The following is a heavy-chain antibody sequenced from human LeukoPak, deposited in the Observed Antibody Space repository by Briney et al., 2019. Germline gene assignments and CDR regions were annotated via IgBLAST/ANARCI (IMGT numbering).Heavy chain of an antibody. Sequence: PGGSLRLSCAASGFTFSSYSMNWVRQAPGKGLEWVSHITASGTAMFYADSVKGRFTISRDNAKNSLYLQMNSLRAEDTALYYCAREVSEGFDFWGQGTLVTVSS. V-gene: IGHV3-48*01. CDR2: ITASGTAM. CDR1: GFTFSSYS. CDR3: AREVSEGFDF. J-gene: IGHJ4*02. D-gene: IGHD3-22*01.